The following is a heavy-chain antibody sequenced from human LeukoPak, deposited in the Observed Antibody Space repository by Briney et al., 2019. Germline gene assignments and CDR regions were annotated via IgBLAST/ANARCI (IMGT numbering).Heavy chain of an antibody. CDR1: GFTFSSYA. V-gene: IGHV3-30*04. CDR3: ARDGPSYGSGYYYYYMDV. CDR2: ISYDGSNK. D-gene: IGHD3-10*01. Sequence: PGGSLRLSCAASGFTFSSYAMHWVRQAPGKGLEWVAVISYDGSNKYYADSVKGRFTIARDNSKNTLYLQMNSLRADDTAVYYCARDGPSYGSGYYYYYMDVCGKGTTVTVSS. J-gene: IGHJ6*03.